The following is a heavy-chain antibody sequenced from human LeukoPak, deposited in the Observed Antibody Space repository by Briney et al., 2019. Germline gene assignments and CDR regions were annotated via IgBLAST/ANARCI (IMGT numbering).Heavy chain of an antibody. Sequence: GASVTVSFKASGYTFTIYGIRWVRQAPGQGMEWMGWISAYNGNTNYAQKLQGRVTITTDTSTSTAYMELRSLRSDDTAVYYCARDLAYFDASWFDPWGQGTLVTVSS. D-gene: IGHD3-9*01. J-gene: IGHJ5*02. CDR3: ARDLAYFDASWFDP. CDR1: GYTFTIYG. V-gene: IGHV1-18*04. CDR2: ISAYNGNT.